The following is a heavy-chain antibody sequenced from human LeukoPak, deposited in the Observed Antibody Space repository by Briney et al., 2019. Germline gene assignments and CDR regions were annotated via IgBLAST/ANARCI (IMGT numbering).Heavy chain of an antibody. CDR3: ARDIVATTNSGDY. V-gene: IGHV3-30-3*01. CDR1: GFTFSTYA. J-gene: IGHJ4*02. CDR2: ISYDGSNK. Sequence: GGSLRLSCAASGFTFSTYAMHWVRQAPGKGLEWVAIISYDGSNKYYAESVKGRFTISRDNSKNTLYLQMNSLRAEDTAVYYCARDIVATTNSGDYWGQGTLVTVSS. D-gene: IGHD5-12*01.